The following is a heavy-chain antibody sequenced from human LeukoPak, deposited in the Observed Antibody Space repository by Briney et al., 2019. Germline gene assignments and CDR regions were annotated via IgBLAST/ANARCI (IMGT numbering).Heavy chain of an antibody. D-gene: IGHD2-2*01. CDR2: FDPEDGET. J-gene: IGHJ4*02. CDR3: ATVLHRHQLLSLGFDY. V-gene: IGHV1-24*01. CDR1: GYTLTELS. Sequence: ASVKVSCKVSGYTLTELSMHWVRQAPGKGLEWMGGFDPEDGETIYAQKFQGRVTMTEDTSTDTAYMELSSLRSEDTAVCYCATVLHRHQLLSLGFDYWGQGTLVTVSS.